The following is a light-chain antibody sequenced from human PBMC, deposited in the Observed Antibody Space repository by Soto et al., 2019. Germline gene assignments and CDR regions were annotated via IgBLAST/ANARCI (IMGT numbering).Light chain of an antibody. CDR2: GAP. CDR3: QQYNDWPPA. J-gene: IGKJ4*01. V-gene: IGKV3-15*01. CDR1: QSVSSK. Sequence: ETVMTQSPATLSLSPRERATLSGRASQSVSSKLVWYQQKPGQAPRFLIYGAPTRATGIPARFRGSGSGTEFTLTIDSLQSEDFAVYYCQQYNDWPPAFGGGTKVDIK.